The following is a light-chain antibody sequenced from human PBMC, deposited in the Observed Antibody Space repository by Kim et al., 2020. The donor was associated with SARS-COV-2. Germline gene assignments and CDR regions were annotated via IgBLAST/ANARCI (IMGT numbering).Light chain of an antibody. CDR1: SLRSYY. CDR2: GKN. J-gene: IGLJ2*01. CDR3: NSRDSNDNVV. Sequence: VALGQTVSITCQGDSLRSYYATWYQRKPGQAPILVIYGKNNRPSGIPDRFSGSSSGNTASLTITGTQAGDEADYYCNSRDSNDNVVFGGGTQLTVL. V-gene: IGLV3-19*01.